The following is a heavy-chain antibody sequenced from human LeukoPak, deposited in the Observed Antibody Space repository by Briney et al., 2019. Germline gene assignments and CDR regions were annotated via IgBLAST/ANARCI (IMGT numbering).Heavy chain of an antibody. CDR2: IYYSGSI. J-gene: IGHJ4*02. D-gene: IGHD3-10*01. CDR1: GGSISSSNYY. CDR3: ARHYAYGSGTYVPFDY. Sequence: SETLSLTCTVSGGSISSSNYYWGWVRQPPGKGLEWIGNIYYSGSIFYNPSLRSRITISVDTSKNQFSLKLRSVTAADTAVYYCARHYAYGSGTYVPFDYWGQGTLVTVSS. V-gene: IGHV4-39*01.